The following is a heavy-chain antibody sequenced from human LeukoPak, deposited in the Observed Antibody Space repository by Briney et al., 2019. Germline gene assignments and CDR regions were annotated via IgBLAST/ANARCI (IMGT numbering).Heavy chain of an antibody. V-gene: IGHV4-39*01. CDR3: ASDYYGSGSYYNDY. CDR2: IHYSGRT. D-gene: IGHD3-10*01. J-gene: IGHJ4*02. Sequence: SETLSLTCAVSGGSISSSNYYWGWIRQPPGKGLEWIGSIHYSGRTYYNPSLKSRVTLSVDTSKNQFSLKLSSVTAADTAVYYCASDYYGSGSYYNDYWGQGTLVTVSS. CDR1: GGSISSSNYY.